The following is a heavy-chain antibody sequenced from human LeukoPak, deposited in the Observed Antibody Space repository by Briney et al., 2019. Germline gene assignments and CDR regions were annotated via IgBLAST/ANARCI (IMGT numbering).Heavy chain of an antibody. CDR1: GYSFTSYW. CDR2: IYPGDSDT. Sequence: PGESLKISCKGSGYSFTSYWIGWVRQMPGKGLEWMGVIYPGDSDTRYSPSFQGQVTISADNSISTDYLQWSSLKASDTAMYYCSRPSYCAILTGYYSDAFDIWGQGTMVTVSS. CDR3: SRPSYCAILTGYYSDAFDI. V-gene: IGHV5-51*01. D-gene: IGHD3-9*01. J-gene: IGHJ3*02.